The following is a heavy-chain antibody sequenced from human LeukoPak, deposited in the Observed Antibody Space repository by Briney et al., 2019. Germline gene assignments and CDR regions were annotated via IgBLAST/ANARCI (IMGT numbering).Heavy chain of an antibody. V-gene: IGHV4-61*02. Sequence: SQTLSLTRTVSGGSISSGSYYWSWIRQPAGKGLEWIGRIYTSGSTNYNPSLKSRVTLSVDTSKNHFSLKLSSVTAADTAVYYCARVAPWKGFGYSSSWPDDYWGQGTLVTVSS. D-gene: IGHD6-13*01. CDR1: GGSISSGSYY. CDR3: ARVAPWKGFGYSSSWPDDY. J-gene: IGHJ4*02. CDR2: IYTSGST.